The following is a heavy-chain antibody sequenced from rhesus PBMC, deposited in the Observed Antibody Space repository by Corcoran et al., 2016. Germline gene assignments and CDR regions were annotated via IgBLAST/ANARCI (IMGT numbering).Heavy chain of an antibody. CDR1: GGSISDSYR. Sequence: QVQLQESGPGVVKPSETLSLTCAVSGGSISDSYRWSWIRQPPGKGLAWIGYIYGSCTSNNYNPTLKSRVSISKDTSKNQFSWKLSSVTAADTAVYYCARVTSYSGNRGGDYFDYWGQGVLVTVSS. CDR2: IYGSCTSN. J-gene: IGHJ4*01. D-gene: IGHD1-20*01. CDR3: ARVTSYSGNRGGDYFDY. V-gene: IGHV4S10*01.